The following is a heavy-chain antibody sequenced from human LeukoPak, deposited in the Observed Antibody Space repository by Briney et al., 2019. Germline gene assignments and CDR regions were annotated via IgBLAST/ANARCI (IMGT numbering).Heavy chain of an antibody. V-gene: IGHV3-23*01. CDR2: ISGSGGST. D-gene: IGHD5-12*01. CDR3: ASLNSGYEYFYDY. J-gene: IGHJ4*02. Sequence: PGGSLRLSCAASGFTLSSYAMSWVRQAPGKGLEWVSAISGSGGSTYYADSVKGRFTISRDNSKNTLYLQMNSLRAEDTAVYYCASLNSGYEYFYDYWGQGTLVTVSS. CDR1: GFTLSSYA.